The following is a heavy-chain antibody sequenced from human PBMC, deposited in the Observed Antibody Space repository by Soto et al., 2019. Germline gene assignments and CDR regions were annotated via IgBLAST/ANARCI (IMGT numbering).Heavy chain of an antibody. CDR3: ARDHGTLSSELLLKGTDY. CDR1: GFTFSTYS. Sequence: PGGSLRLSCAASGFTFSTYSMNWVRQAPGKGLEWVAVIWYDGSNMYYADFVKGRFTISRDNSKNTLYLQMNSLRAEDTAVYYCARDHGTLSSELLLKGTDYWGQGTLVTVSS. J-gene: IGHJ4*02. V-gene: IGHV3-33*08. CDR2: IWYDGSNM. D-gene: IGHD1-1*01.